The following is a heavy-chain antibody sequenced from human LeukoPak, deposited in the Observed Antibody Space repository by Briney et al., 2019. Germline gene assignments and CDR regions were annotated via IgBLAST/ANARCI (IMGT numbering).Heavy chain of an antibody. D-gene: IGHD2-21*02. CDR3: ARDEAYCGGDCYSGAFDI. Sequence: GGSLRLSCAASGFTFSDYYMSWIRQAPGKGLEWVSYISSSGSTIYYADSVKGRFTISRDNAKNSLYLQMNSLRAEDTAVYYCARDEAYCGGDCYSGAFDIWGQGTMVTVSS. V-gene: IGHV3-11*04. CDR2: ISSSGSTI. CDR1: GFTFSDYY. J-gene: IGHJ3*02.